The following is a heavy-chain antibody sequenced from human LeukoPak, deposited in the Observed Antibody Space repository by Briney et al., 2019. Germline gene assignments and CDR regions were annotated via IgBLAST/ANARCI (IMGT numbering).Heavy chain of an antibody. CDR2: ISYDGSNK. CDR1: GFTFSSYG. V-gene: IGHV3-30*18. J-gene: IGHJ1*01. D-gene: IGHD2-21*02. Sequence: GGSLRLSCAASGFTFSSYGMHWVRQAPGKGLERVAVISYDGSNKYYTDSVKGRFTISRDNSKNTLYLQMNSLRAEDTAVYYCAKDEGVSYCAGDCYSGFQHWGQGTLVTVSS. CDR3: AKDEGVSYCAGDCYSGFQH.